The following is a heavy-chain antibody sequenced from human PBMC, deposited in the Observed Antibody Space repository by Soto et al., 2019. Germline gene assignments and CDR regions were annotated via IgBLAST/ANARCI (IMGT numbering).Heavy chain of an antibody. J-gene: IGHJ2*01. CDR3: AKEGTAMVWYFDL. CDR2: ISYDGSNK. D-gene: IGHD5-18*01. V-gene: IGHV3-30*18. CDR1: GFTFSSYV. Sequence: PGGSLRLSCAASGFTFSSYVMHWVRQAPGKGLEWVAVISYDGSNKYYADSVKGRFTISRDNSKNTLYLQMNSLRAEDTAVYYCAKEGTAMVWYFDLWGRGTLVTVSS.